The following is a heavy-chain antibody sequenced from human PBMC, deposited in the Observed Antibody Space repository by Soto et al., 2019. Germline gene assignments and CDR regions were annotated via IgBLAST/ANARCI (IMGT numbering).Heavy chain of an antibody. Sequence: QTLSLTCAISGDSVSSNSAAWNWIRQSPSRGLEWLGRTYYRSKWYNDYAVSVKSRVTINPDTSKNQFSLQLNSVTPEDTAVYYCAREGSSSEGYYYYGMDVWGQGTTVTVSS. D-gene: IGHD6-6*01. J-gene: IGHJ6*02. CDR1: GDSVSSNSAA. CDR3: AREGSSSEGYYYYGMDV. CDR2: TYYRSKWYN. V-gene: IGHV6-1*01.